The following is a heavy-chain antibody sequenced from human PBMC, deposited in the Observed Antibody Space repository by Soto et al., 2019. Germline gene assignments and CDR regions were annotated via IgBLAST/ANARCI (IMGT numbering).Heavy chain of an antibody. D-gene: IGHD3-3*01. J-gene: IGHJ4*02. CDR1: GFTFSSYA. Sequence: GGSLRLSCAASGFTFSSYAMHWVRQAPGKGLEWVAVISYDGSNKYYADSVKGRFAISRDNSKNTLYLQMNSLRAEDTAVYYCARVGFDFWSGYSFDYWGQGTLVTVSS. CDR2: ISYDGSNK. CDR3: ARVGFDFWSGYSFDY. V-gene: IGHV3-30*09.